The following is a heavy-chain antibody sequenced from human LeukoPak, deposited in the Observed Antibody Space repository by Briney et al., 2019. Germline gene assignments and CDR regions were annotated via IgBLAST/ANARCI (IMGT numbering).Heavy chain of an antibody. CDR2: IWYDGSNK. V-gene: IGHV3-33*01. CDR1: GFTFSSYG. J-gene: IGHJ4*02. Sequence: GGSLRLPCAASGFTFSSYGMHWVRQVPGKGLEWVAVIWYDGSNKYYADSVKGRFTISRDNSKNTVYLQMNSLRAEDTAVYYCARERGYSYGAHCDYWGQGTLVTVSS. D-gene: IGHD5-18*01. CDR3: ARERGYSYGAHCDY.